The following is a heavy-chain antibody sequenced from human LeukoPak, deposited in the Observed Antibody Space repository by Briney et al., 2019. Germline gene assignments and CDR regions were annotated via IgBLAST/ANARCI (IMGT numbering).Heavy chain of an antibody. CDR2: IYYSGST. D-gene: IGHD3-16*01. CDR1: GGSISSSSYY. V-gene: IGHV4-39*07. Sequence: PSETLSLTCTVSGGSISSSSYYWGWIRQPPGKGLEWIGSIYYSGSTYYNPSLKSRVTISVDTSKNQFSLKLSSVTAADTAVYYCARDLAAHFDYWGQGTLVTVSS. J-gene: IGHJ4*02. CDR3: ARDLAAHFDY.